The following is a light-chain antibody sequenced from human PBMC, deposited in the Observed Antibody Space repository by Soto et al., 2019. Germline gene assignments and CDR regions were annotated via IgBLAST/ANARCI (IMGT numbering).Light chain of an antibody. Sequence: DIQMTQSPSTLSASVGDRVTITCRASQSISSWLAWYQQKPGKAPKLLIYKASSLESGVPSRFSGSGSGTEFTLTISSLQPDDVATYYCQQYNRYSSWTFGQGT. J-gene: IGKJ1*01. CDR2: KAS. CDR3: QQYNRYSSWT. V-gene: IGKV1-5*03. CDR1: QSISSW.